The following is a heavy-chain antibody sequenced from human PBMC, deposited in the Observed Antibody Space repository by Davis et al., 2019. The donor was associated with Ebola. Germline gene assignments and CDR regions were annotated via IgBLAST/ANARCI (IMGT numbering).Heavy chain of an antibody. CDR1: GFTFGSYS. V-gene: IGHV1-3*01. D-gene: IGHD2-21*01. J-gene: IGHJ4*02. Sequence: GESLKISCAASGFTFGSYSINWVRQAPGQRLESMGWISFDYGYTGYSQNFQGRVTITRDTSTDTTYMELSSLTSDDTAVYYCAMTGYSSTKFPDFWGQGTRVTVSS. CDR3: AMTGYSSTKFPDF. CDR2: ISFDYGYT.